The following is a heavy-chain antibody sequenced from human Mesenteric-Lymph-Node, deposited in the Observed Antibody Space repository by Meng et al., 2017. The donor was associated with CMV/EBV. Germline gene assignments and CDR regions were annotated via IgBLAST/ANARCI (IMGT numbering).Heavy chain of an antibody. J-gene: IGHJ4*02. CDR3: VRGDSYYHIVTGFDY. CDR2: IYYSGST. V-gene: IGHV4-59*01. D-gene: IGHD3-9*01. Sequence: SETLSLTCSVSGGSISGYYWGWIRQPPGRGLEWIGNIYYSGSTNYNPSLKSRVTISLDTSKNQFSLKLTSVTAADTAVYHCVRGDSYYHIVTGFDYWGQGSLVTVSS. CDR1: GGSISGYY.